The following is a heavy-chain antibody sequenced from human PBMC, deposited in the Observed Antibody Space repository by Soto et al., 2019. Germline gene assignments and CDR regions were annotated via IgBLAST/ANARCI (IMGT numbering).Heavy chain of an antibody. V-gene: IGHV4-59*08. CDR3: ARNGVPDAVYFDY. CDR2: IYYSGST. J-gene: IGHJ4*02. D-gene: IGHD2-2*01. CDR1: GGSISSYY. Sequence: PSETLSLTCTVSGGSISSYYWSWIRQPPGKGLEWIGSIYYSGSTNYNPSLKSRVTISVDTSKNQFPLKLSSVTAADTAVYYCARNGVPDAVYFDYWGQGTLVTVSS.